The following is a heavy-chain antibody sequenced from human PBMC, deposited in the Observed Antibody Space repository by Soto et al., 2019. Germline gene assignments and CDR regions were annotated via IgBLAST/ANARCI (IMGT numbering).Heavy chain of an antibody. V-gene: IGHV4-4*02. D-gene: IGHD3-10*01. CDR1: GGSLSSGTW. J-gene: IGHJ4*02. CDR3: VRVWGSGSVSYLKN. CDR2: VHHGGST. Sequence: QVRLQESGPGLVKPAETLSLTCVVSGGSLSSGTWWSWVRQAPGQGLEWLGEVHHGGSTNYSPSRKSRVTMSVDKSKNQFSLTLTSVTAAYTAVYYCVRVWGSGSVSYLKNWGQGTLVSVSS.